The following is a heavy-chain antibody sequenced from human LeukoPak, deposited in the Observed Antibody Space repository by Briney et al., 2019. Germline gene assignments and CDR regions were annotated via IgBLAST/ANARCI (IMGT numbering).Heavy chain of an antibody. CDR2: ISYDGSNK. Sequence: TGGSLRLSCTTSGFIFGSHGMHWVRQAPGKGLEWVAVISYDGSNKYYADSVKGRFTISRDNSKNTLYLQMNSLRAEDTAVYYCAKDLNSSGWPTGYYYGMDVWGQGTTVTVSS. CDR1: GFIFGSHG. J-gene: IGHJ6*02. V-gene: IGHV3-30*18. D-gene: IGHD6-19*01. CDR3: AKDLNSSGWPTGYYYGMDV.